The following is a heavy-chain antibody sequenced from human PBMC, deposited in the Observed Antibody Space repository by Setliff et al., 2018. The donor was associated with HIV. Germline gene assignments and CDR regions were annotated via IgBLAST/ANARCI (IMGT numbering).Heavy chain of an antibody. CDR3: ARTRGYTYGYIDY. CDR2: IYYSGST. D-gene: IGHD5-18*01. V-gene: IGHV4-39*01. CDR1: GGSVSDTSYY. Sequence: SETLSLTCTVSGGSVSDTSYYWGWIRQPPGKGLEWIGNIYYSGSTYYNPSLKSRVTISVDTSKNQFSLKLSSVTAADTAIYYCARTRGYTYGYIDYWGQGTLVTVSS. J-gene: IGHJ4*02.